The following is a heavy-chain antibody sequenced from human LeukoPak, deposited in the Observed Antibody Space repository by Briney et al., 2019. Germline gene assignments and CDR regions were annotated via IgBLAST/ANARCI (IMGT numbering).Heavy chain of an antibody. D-gene: IGHD2-2*01. J-gene: IGHJ5*02. V-gene: IGHV4-34*01. Sequence: PSETLSLTCAVYGGSFTGYYWSWLRQPPGEGLEWIGEINHSVSTNYNPSLKSRVTISVDTSKNQFSLKLSSVTAADTAVYYCAREDIVVVPAAIRGFDWFDPWGQGTLVTVSS. CDR2: INHSVST. CDR3: AREDIVVVPAAIRGFDWFDP. CDR1: GGSFTGYY.